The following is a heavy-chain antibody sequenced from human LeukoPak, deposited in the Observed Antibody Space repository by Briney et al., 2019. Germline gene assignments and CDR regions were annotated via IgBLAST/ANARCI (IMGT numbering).Heavy chain of an antibody. V-gene: IGHV1-69*05. CDR3: ARHSSSSASPFDY. CDR1: GGTFSSYA. CDR2: IIPIFGTA. J-gene: IGHJ4*02. Sequence: GASVKVSCKASGGTFSSYAMSWVRQAPGQGLEWMGGIIPIFGTANYAQKFQGRVTITTDESTSTAYMELSSLRSEHTAVYYCARHSSSSASPFDYWGQGTLVTVSS. D-gene: IGHD6-6*01.